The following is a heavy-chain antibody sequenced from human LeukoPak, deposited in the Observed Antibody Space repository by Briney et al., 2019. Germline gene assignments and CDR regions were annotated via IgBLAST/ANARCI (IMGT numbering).Heavy chain of an antibody. Sequence: QPGGSLRLSCGASGFTLSDHYMDWVRQAPGKGLEWVGRSRDKANSYSTEYAASVKGRFTISRDDSKNSLYLQMNSLKTEDTAMYYCAPLSPVDWGQGTLVTVSS. CDR3: APLSPVD. CDR2: SRDKANSYST. CDR1: GFTLSDHY. V-gene: IGHV3-72*01. J-gene: IGHJ4*02.